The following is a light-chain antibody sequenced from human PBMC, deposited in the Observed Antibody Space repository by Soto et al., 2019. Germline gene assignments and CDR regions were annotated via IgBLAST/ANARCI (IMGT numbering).Light chain of an antibody. V-gene: IGLV1-44*01. J-gene: IGLJ2*01. CDR1: SSNIGSNT. Sequence: QSVLTKPASASGTPGQRVTISCSGSSSNIGSNTVNWYQQLPGTAPKLLIYSNNQRPSGVPDRFSGSKSGTSASLAISGLQSEDEADYYCAAWDDSLNGLVFGGGTKVTVL. CDR2: SNN. CDR3: AAWDDSLNGLV.